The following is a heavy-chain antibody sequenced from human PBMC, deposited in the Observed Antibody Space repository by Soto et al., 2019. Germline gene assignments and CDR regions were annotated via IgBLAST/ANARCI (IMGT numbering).Heavy chain of an antibody. CDR2: ISYNSESV. V-gene: IGHV3-9*01. CDR3: GKIMAQWLSPFYCGY. D-gene: IGHD6-19*01. J-gene: IGHJ4*02. CDR1: GFTFDDYA. Sequence: EVQPVESGGGLVQPGRSLRLSCAASGFTFDDYAMHWVRQAPGKGLEWVSGISYNSESVDYADTVRGRFTISRDNAQNSLFQQMNSLRAEDTVLYYCGKIMAQWLSPFYCGYWGQGTLVTVSS.